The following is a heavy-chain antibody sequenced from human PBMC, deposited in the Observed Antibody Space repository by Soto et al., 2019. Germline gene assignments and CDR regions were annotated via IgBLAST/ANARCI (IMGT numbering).Heavy chain of an antibody. CDR3: ARGRGSSEIDY. J-gene: IGHJ4*02. CDR2: INHSGST. Sequence: SETLSLTCAVYGGSFSGYYWSWIRQPPGKGLEWIGEINHSGSTNYNPSLKSRVTISVDTSKNQFSLKLSSVTAADTAVYYCARGRGSSEIDYWGQGTLVTVSS. V-gene: IGHV4-34*01. CDR1: GGSFSGYY. D-gene: IGHD6-6*01.